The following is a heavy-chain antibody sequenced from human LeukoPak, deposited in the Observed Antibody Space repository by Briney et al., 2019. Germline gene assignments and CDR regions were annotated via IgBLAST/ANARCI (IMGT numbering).Heavy chain of an antibody. Sequence: SETLSLTCAVYGGSFSGYYWSWIRQPPGKGLEWVGEINHSGSTNYNPSLTSRVTISVDTSKNQFSLKLSSVTAADTAVYYCARGSIPFDYWGQGTLVTVSS. CDR2: INHSGST. D-gene: IGHD6-6*01. V-gene: IGHV4-34*01. J-gene: IGHJ4*02. CDR1: GGSFSGYY. CDR3: ARGSIPFDY.